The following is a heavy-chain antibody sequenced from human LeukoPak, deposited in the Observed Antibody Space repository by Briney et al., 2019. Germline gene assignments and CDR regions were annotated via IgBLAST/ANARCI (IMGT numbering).Heavy chain of an antibody. V-gene: IGHV6-1*01. CDR1: GDSVSSNSAA. CDR2: TYFGSKWYN. Sequence: SQTLSLTCAISGDSVSSNSAAWNWIRQSPSRGLEWLGRTYFGSKWYNDYAVSVKSRIIINPDTSKNQFSLQLNSVTPEDTAVFYCARVVPNGYYYAMDVWGQGTTVTVSS. CDR3: ARVVPNGYYYAMDV. D-gene: IGHD2-8*01. J-gene: IGHJ6*02.